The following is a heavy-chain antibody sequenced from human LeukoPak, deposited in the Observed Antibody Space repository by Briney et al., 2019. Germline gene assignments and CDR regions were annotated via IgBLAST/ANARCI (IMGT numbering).Heavy chain of an antibody. CDR3: ARGVLRGSGSFDY. V-gene: IGHV1-2*02. J-gene: IGHJ4*03. CDR2: INPNSGGT. CDR1: GYTFTGYY. Sequence: GASVKVSCKASGYTFTGYYMHWVRQAPGQGLEWMGWINPNSGGTNYAQKFQGRITMTRDTSINTAYMELYSLNSDDTAVYFCARGVLRGSGSFDYWGQGSLVTVSS. D-gene: IGHD6-19*01.